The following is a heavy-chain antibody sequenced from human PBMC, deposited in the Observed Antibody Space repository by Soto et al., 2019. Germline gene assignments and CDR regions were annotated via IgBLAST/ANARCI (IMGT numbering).Heavy chain of an antibody. CDR2: INDSGST. J-gene: IGHJ4*02. D-gene: IGHD3-16*01. CDR1: GGSFRGYF. CDR3: QGGDF. Sequence: PSETLSLTCAVSGGSFRGYFWSWIRQSPDKGLEWIGEINDSGSTYYNPSFKSRLTLSVDTSGSQISLRLTSMTAADSAVYYCQGGDFWGQGTRVTVSS. V-gene: IGHV4-34*01.